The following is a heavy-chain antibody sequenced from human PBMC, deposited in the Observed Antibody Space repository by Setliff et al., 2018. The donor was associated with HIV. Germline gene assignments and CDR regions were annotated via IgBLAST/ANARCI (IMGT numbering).Heavy chain of an antibody. CDR1: GGSISTSNYY. D-gene: IGHD2-21*02. V-gene: IGHV4-39*07. CDR2: VDYTGST. J-gene: IGHJ4*02. CDR3: ARQGNIVVVTSFDY. Sequence: PSETLSLTCTVSGGSISTSNYYWGWVRQPPGKGLDWVGNVDYTGSTYYNPSLKSRVTISVDTSKNQFSLRLNSVTAADTAVYYCARQGNIVVVTSFDYWGQGTLVTVSS.